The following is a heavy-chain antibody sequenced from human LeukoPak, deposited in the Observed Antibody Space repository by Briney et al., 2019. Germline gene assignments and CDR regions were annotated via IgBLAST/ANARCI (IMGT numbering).Heavy chain of an antibody. J-gene: IGHJ4*02. CDR2: INHSGST. V-gene: IGHV4-34*01. Sequence: SETLSLTCAVYGGSFSGYYWSWIRQPPGKGLEWIGEINHSGSTNYNPSLKSRVTISVDTSKNQFSLEQNSVTAADTAVYYCTTSRTNDCSSPSCYTDYWGQGTLVTVSS. CDR1: GGSFSGYY. CDR3: TTSRTNDCSSPSCYTDY. D-gene: IGHD2-2*02.